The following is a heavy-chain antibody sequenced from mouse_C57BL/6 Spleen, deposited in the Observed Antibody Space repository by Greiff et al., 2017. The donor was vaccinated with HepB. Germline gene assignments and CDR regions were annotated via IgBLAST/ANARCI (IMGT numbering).Heavy chain of an antibody. D-gene: IGHD1-1*01. CDR1: GYTFTSYD. Sequence: VKLVESGPELVKPGASVKLSCKASGYTFTSYDINWVKQRPGQGLEWIGWIYPRDGSTKYNEKFKGQSTLTVDTSSSTAYMELHSLTSEDSAVYFCARGYGSSYDWYFDVWGTGTTVTVSS. V-gene: IGHV1-85*01. CDR2: IYPRDGST. CDR3: ARGYGSSYDWYFDV. J-gene: IGHJ1*03.